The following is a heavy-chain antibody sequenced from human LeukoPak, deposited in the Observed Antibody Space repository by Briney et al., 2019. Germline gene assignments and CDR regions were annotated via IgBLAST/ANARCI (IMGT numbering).Heavy chain of an antibody. D-gene: IGHD6-19*01. J-gene: IGHJ5*02. CDR3: ARGTVDRTGWHSFDP. V-gene: IGHV3-66*01. CDR1: GFTVSSNY. CDR2: FYTGGTR. Sequence: GGSLRLSCAVSGFTVSSNYMSWVRQAPGKGLEWISVFYTGGTRNYADSVKGRFTISRDNSKNTLHLQMNSLTAEDTAVYYCARGTVDRTGWHSFDPWGQGTLVTVSS.